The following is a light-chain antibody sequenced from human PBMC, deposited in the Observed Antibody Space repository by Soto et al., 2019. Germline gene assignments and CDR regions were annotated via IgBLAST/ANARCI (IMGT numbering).Light chain of an antibody. CDR1: QSISSH. Sequence: DTQMTQSPSSLSASVGDRVTITCRASQSISSHLNWYQQKPGKAPKLLIYAASTLQSGVPSRFSGSGSGTDFALTISSLQPEDFATYYCQQSYSTPLITFGPGTKVHIK. CDR2: AAS. CDR3: QQSYSTPLIT. J-gene: IGKJ3*01. V-gene: IGKV1-39*01.